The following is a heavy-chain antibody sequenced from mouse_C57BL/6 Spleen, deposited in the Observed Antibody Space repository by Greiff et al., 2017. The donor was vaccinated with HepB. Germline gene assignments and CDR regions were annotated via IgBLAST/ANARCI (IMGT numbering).Heavy chain of an antibody. Sequence: QVQLKQPGAELVRPGSSVKLSCKASGYTFTSYWMHWVKQRPIQGLEWIGNIDPSDSETHYNQKFKDKATLTVDKSSSTAYMQLSSLTSEDSAVYYCARERPYYFDYWGQGTTLTVSS. CDR1: GYTFTSYW. J-gene: IGHJ2*01. CDR2: IDPSDSET. D-gene: IGHD1-2*01. V-gene: IGHV1-52*01. CDR3: ARERPYYFDY.